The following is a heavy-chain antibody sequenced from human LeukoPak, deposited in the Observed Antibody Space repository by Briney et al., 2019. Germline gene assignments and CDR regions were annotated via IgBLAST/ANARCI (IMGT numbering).Heavy chain of an antibody. CDR1: GFTFSSYA. CDR3: VPGGLAVSGIDY. V-gene: IGHV3-23*01. D-gene: IGHD6-19*01. CDR2: ISGSGDNT. J-gene: IGHJ4*02. Sequence: GGSLRLSCAASGFTFSSYAMSWVRQAPGKGLEWVSGISGSGDNTYYADSVKGRFTISRDNTKSSLYLQLNSLRAEDTAVYYCVPGGLAVSGIDYWGQGALVTVSS.